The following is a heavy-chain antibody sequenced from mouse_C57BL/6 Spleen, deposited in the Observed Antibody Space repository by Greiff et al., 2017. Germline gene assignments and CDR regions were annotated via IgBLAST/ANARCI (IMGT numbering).Heavy chain of an antibody. J-gene: IGHJ1*03. Sequence: EVQGVESGGGLVKPGGSLKLSCAASGFTFSDYGMHWVRQAPEKGLEWVAYISSGSSTIYYADTVKGRFTISRDNAKNTLFLQMTSLRSEDTVMYYCAVYYGNYGWYFDVWGTGTTVTVSS. CDR3: AVYYGNYGWYFDV. CDR2: ISSGSSTI. CDR1: GFTFSDYG. V-gene: IGHV5-17*01. D-gene: IGHD2-1*01.